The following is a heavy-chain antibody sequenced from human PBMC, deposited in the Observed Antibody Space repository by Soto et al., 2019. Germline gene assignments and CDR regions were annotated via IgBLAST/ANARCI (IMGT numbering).Heavy chain of an antibody. CDR1: GDSVSSNSAG. J-gene: IGHJ6*02. V-gene: IGHV6-1*01. Sequence: SQTLSLTCVISGDSVSSNSAGWNWIRQSPSRGLEWLGRTYYKSKWNNDDALSVKSRITINPDTHKNQFSLHLYSVTPGDTAVYYCTGITWFRGMDVWGQGTPVTVSS. CDR2: TYYKSKWNN. D-gene: IGHD3-10*01. CDR3: TGITWFRGMDV.